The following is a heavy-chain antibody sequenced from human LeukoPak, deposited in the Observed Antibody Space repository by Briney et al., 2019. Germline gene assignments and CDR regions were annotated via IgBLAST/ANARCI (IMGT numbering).Heavy chain of an antibody. CDR3: ARGGDTFGGVIVTPFDY. J-gene: IGHJ4*02. D-gene: IGHD3-16*02. CDR2: INPSGGST. Sequence: ASVKVSCKASGYTFTSYYMHWVRQAPGQGLEWMGIINPSGGSTSYAQKFQGRVTMTRDTSTSTVYMELSSLRSEDTAVYYCARGGDTFGGVIVTPFDYWGQGTLVNVSS. V-gene: IGHV1-46*01. CDR1: GYTFTSYY.